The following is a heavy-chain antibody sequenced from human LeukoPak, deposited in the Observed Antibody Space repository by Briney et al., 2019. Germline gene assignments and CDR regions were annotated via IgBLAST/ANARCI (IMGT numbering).Heavy chain of an antibody. D-gene: IGHD3-3*01. CDR3: ARGNYEGMGDYYYYYMDV. Sequence: ETLSLTCTVSGGSISNYYWSWVRQAPGKGLEWVSVIYSGGSTYYADSVKGRFTISRDNSKNTLYLQMNSLRAEDTAVYYCARGNYEGMGDYYYYYMDVWGKGTTVTISS. J-gene: IGHJ6*03. V-gene: IGHV3-53*01. CDR2: IYSGGST. CDR1: GGSISNYY.